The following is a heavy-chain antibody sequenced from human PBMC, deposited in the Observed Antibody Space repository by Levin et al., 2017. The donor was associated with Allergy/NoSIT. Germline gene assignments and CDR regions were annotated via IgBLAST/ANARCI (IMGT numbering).Heavy chain of an antibody. CDR2: IYYSGST. D-gene: IGHD5-12*01. CDR3: ARAGVIVATTRAEWFDP. J-gene: IGHJ5*02. V-gene: IGHV4-59*01. Sequence: SETLSLTCTVSGGSISSYYWSWIRQPPGKGLEWIGYIYYSGSTNYNPSLKSRVTISVDTSKNQFSLKLSSVTAADTAVYYCARAGVIVATTRAEWFDPWGQGTLVTVSS. CDR1: GGSISSYY.